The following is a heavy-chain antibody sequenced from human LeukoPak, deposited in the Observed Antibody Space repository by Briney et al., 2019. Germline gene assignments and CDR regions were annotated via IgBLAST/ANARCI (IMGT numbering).Heavy chain of an antibody. CDR3: ARQYYYGSGSYYLNWFDP. CDR2: IYYSGST. J-gene: IGHJ5*02. D-gene: IGHD3-10*01. Sequence: SETLSLTCTVSGGSISSYYWSWIRQPPGKGLEWIGYIYYSGSTNYNPSLKSRVTISVDTSKNQFSLKLSSVTAADTAVYYCARQYYYGSGSYYLNWFDPWGRGTLVTVSS. CDR1: GGSISSYY. V-gene: IGHV4-59*01.